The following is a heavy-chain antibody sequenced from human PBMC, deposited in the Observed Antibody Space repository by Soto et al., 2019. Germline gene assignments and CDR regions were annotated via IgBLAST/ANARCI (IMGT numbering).Heavy chain of an antibody. CDR3: ARDCSSTSCYAYP. V-gene: IGHV1-69*04. Sequence: SVKVSCKASGGTFSSYTISWVRQAPGQGLEWMGRIIPILGIANYAQKFQGRVTITADKSTSTAYMELSSLRSEDTAVYYCARDCSSTSCYAYPWGQGTLVPVSS. J-gene: IGHJ5*02. CDR2: IIPILGIA. D-gene: IGHD2-2*01. CDR1: GGTFSSYT.